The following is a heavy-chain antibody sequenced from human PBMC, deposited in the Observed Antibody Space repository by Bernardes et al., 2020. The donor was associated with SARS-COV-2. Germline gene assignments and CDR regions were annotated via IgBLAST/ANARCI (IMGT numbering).Heavy chain of an antibody. Sequence: SETLSLTCTVSGGSISSGDYYWSWIRQPPGKGLEWIGYIYYSGTTYYNPSNPSLKSRVTILVDTSKNQFSLKLSSVTAADMAVYYCARSAGGYYWTDYWGQGTLVTVSS. CDR2: IYYSGTT. V-gene: IGHV4-30-4*01. CDR1: GGSISSGDYY. D-gene: IGHD3-22*01. J-gene: IGHJ4*02. CDR3: ARSAGGYYWTDY.